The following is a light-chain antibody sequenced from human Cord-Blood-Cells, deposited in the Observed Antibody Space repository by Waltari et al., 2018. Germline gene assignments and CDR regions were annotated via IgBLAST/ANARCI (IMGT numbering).Light chain of an antibody. CDR3: MQALQTPRT. V-gene: IGKV2-28*01. J-gene: IGKJ1*01. CDR2: LGS. Sequence: DSVMIQSPLSLPVTPGEPASISCRSSQSPLHSNGYNYLDWYLQKPGQSPQLLIYLGSNRASGVPDRFSGSGSGTDFTLKISRVEAEDVGVYYCMQALQTPRTFGQGTKVEIK. CDR1: QSPLHSNGYNY.